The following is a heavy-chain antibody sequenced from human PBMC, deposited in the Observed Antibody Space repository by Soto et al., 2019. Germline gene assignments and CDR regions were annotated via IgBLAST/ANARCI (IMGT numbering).Heavy chain of an antibody. Sequence: QLQLQESGPGLVKPSETLSLPCTVSGGSISSSNYYWGWIRQPPGKVLEWVGRIDYRETAYYKESLKSRVAISVDTSKRQFYLRLSSMTAADTAVYYCARHVGYIYCSAYYFDYWGQGSLVTVSS. CDR1: GGSISSSNYY. CDR2: IDYRETA. J-gene: IGHJ4*02. CDR3: ARHVGYIYCSAYYFDY. D-gene: IGHD5-18*01. V-gene: IGHV4-39*01.